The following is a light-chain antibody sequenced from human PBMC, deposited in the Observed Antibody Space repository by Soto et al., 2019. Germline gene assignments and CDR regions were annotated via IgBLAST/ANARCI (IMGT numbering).Light chain of an antibody. CDR3: QQYNNWPRT. Sequence: DLQTTQSPSTLSASVGDRVTITCRASQSISSWLAWYQQKPGKAPKLLIYDASSLESGVPSRFSGSGSGTEFTLTISSLQSEDFAIYYCQQYNNWPRTFGQGTKVDIK. CDR1: QSISSW. J-gene: IGKJ1*01. CDR2: DAS. V-gene: IGKV1-5*01.